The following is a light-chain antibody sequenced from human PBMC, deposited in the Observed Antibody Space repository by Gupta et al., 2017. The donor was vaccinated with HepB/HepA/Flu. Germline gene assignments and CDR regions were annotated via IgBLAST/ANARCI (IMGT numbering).Light chain of an antibody. CDR1: QSISSY. J-gene: IGKJ1*01. CDR2: AAS. V-gene: IGKV1-39*01. Sequence: DIPMTQSPSSLSASVGDRVTITCLASQSISSYLNWYQQKPGKAPKLLIYAASSLQSGVPSRFSGSGSGTDFTLTISSLQPEDFATYYCQQSYSTPRTFGQGTKVEIK. CDR3: QQSYSTPRT.